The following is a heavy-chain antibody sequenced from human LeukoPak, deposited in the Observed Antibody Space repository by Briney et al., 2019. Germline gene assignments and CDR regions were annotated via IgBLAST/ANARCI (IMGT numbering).Heavy chain of an antibody. D-gene: IGHD6-6*01. J-gene: IGHJ4*02. CDR3: ARDPEAHLFDY. V-gene: IGHV1-46*01. CDR1: GYTFTSYY. Sequence: ASVKVSCKASGYTFTSYYMHWVRQAPGQGPEWMGIINPSGGSTSYAQKFQGRVTMTRDTSTSTVYMELSSLRSEDTAVYYCARDPEAHLFDYWGQGTLVTVSS. CDR2: INPSGGST.